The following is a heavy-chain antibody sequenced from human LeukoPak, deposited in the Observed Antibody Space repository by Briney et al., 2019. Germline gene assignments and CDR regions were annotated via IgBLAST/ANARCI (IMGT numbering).Heavy chain of an antibody. D-gene: IGHD2-8*01. CDR2: INSDASST. J-gene: IGHJ3*01. V-gene: IGHV3-74*01. CDR1: GFTFSSYW. CDR3: ARVQGHPPNGLDV. Sequence: GGSLRLSCAASGFTFSSYWMHWVRQAPGKGLVWVSRINSDASSTSYADSVKGRFTISRDNAKNTLYLQMNSLRAEDTAVYYGARVQGHPPNGLDVWGQGTMVTVSS.